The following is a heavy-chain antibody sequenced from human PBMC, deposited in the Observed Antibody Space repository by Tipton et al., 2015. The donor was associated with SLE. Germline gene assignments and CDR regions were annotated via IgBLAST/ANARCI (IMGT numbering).Heavy chain of an antibody. CDR1: GFTFSSYA. CDR3: ARNSRLPLGMDV. CDR2: ISYDGSNK. J-gene: IGHJ6*02. Sequence: SLRLSCAASGFTFSSYAMHWVRQAPGKGLEWVAVISYDGSNKYYADSVKGRFTISRDNSKNTLYLQMNSLRAGDTAVYYCARNSRLPLGMDVWGQGTTVSVSS. D-gene: IGHD6-13*01. V-gene: IGHV3-30*04.